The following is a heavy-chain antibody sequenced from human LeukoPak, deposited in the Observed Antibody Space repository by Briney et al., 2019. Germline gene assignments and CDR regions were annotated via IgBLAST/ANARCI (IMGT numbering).Heavy chain of an antibody. J-gene: IGHJ4*02. D-gene: IGHD2-8*02. Sequence: PGRSLRLSCAASGFTFDDYAMHWVRQAPGKGLEWVSGISWNSFSIAYADSVKGRFTISRDNAKNSLYLQMNSLRAEDTALYYCAKLTSTGKAPFDDWGQGTLVTVSS. CDR2: ISWNSFSI. CDR1: GFTFDDYA. CDR3: AKLTSTGKAPFDD. V-gene: IGHV3-9*01.